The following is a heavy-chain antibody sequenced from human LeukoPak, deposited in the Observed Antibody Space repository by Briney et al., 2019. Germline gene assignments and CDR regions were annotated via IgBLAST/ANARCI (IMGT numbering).Heavy chain of an antibody. CDR1: GYIFTTYG. V-gene: IGHV1-18*01. CDR3: ARGHAPIDY. CDR2: ISPYNGDT. Sequence: ASVKVSCKASGYIFTTYGISWVRQAPGQGLEWMGWISPYNGDTNDVQKFQGRVTMTTDTSTSTTYMELRSLRSDDTAVYYCARGHAPIDYWGQGTLVTVSS. J-gene: IGHJ4*02.